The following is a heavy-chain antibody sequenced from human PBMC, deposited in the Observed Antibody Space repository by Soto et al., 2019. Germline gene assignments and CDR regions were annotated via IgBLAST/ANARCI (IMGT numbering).Heavy chain of an antibody. CDR2: INHSGST. D-gene: IGHD2-2*01. CDR3: ARCRVLYSTKSGWFDP. V-gene: IGHV4-34*01. Sequence: QVQLQQWGAGLLKPSETLSLTCAVYGGSFSGYYWSWIRQPPGKGLEWIGEINHSGSTNYNPSLKSRVTISVDTSKNQCSLKRSSVTAADTAVYYCARCRVLYSTKSGWFDPWGQGTLVTVSS. CDR1: GGSFSGYY. J-gene: IGHJ5*02.